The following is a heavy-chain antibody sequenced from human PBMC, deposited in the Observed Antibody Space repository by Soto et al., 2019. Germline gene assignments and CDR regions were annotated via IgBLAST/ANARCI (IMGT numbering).Heavy chain of an antibody. D-gene: IGHD3-22*01. CDR2: IFYSGST. V-gene: IGHV4-39*01. CDR3: ARLGYDSSAYYDDIDY. Sequence: PSETLSLTCTVSGGSISSSSYYWGWIRQPPGEGLEWIGSIFYSGSTQYNPSLKSRVNISVDTSKNQFSLKLSSVTAADTGVYYCARLGYDSSAYYDDIDYWGQGALVTVSS. CDR1: GGSISSSSYY. J-gene: IGHJ4*02.